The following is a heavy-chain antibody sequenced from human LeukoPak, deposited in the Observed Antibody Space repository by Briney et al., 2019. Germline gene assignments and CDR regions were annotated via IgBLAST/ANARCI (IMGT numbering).Heavy chain of an antibody. V-gene: IGHV1-69*05. Sequence: GSSVKVSCKASGGTFISYAISWVRQAPGQGLEWMGGIIPIIGTANYAQKFQGRVTITTDESTSTAYMELSSLRSEDTAVYYCARSSGVVMDYDYYYMDVWGKGTTVTVSS. CDR1: GGTFISYA. CDR2: IIPIIGTA. J-gene: IGHJ6*03. D-gene: IGHD3-3*01. CDR3: ARSSGVVMDYDYYYMDV.